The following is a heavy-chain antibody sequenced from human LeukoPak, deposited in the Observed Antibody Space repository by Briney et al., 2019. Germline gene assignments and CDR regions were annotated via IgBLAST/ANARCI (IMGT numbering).Heavy chain of an antibody. V-gene: IGHV4-31*03. CDR1: GGSISSGGYY. Sequence: SETLSLTCTVSGGSISSGGYYWSWIRQHPGKGLEWIGYIYYSGSTYYNPSLKSRVTISVDTSKNQFSPKLSSVTAADTAVYYCARGQWLVPPGYWGQGTLVTVSS. J-gene: IGHJ4*02. CDR2: IYYSGST. D-gene: IGHD6-19*01. CDR3: ARGQWLVPPGY.